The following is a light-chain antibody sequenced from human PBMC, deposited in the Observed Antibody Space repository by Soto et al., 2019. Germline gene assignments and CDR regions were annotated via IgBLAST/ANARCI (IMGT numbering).Light chain of an antibody. Sequence: EIVLTQSPGTLSLSPGERATLSCRASQSVSNSYLAWYQQKPGQAPRLLIYGASSRATGIPDRFSGSVSGTDFTLTISRLEPEDFEVYYCQQYGSSSCTFGQGTKVEIK. CDR3: QQYGSSSCT. J-gene: IGKJ1*01. V-gene: IGKV3-20*01. CDR2: GAS. CDR1: QSVSNSY.